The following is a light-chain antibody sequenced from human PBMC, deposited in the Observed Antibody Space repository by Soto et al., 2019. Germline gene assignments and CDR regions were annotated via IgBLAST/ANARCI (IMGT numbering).Light chain of an antibody. CDR1: QGISRW. V-gene: IGKV1-12*01. Sequence: DIQITQSPSSVSASVGDRVTITCRASQGISRWLAWYQQRPGKAPKLLIYAASILQNGVPSRFSGTGSRTGFTLTISSLQPEDFATYYFQQANSFPFTFGPGNKVDVK. CDR3: QQANSFPFT. J-gene: IGKJ3*01. CDR2: AAS.